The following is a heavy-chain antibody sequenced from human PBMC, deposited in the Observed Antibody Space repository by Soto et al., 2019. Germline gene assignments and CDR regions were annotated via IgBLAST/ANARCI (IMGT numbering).Heavy chain of an antibody. D-gene: IGHD3-16*02. CDR2: ISSNGGST. V-gene: IGHV3-64D*08. Sequence: GGSLRLSCSASGFTFSSYAMHWVRQAPGKGLEYVSAISSNGGSTYYADSVKGRFTISRDNSKNTLYPQMSSLRAEDTAVYYCVKGDDFWSGYYGDYVWGSYRPNDAFDIWGQGTMVTVSS. CDR1: GFTFSSYA. CDR3: VKGDDFWSGYYGDYVWGSYRPNDAFDI. J-gene: IGHJ3*02.